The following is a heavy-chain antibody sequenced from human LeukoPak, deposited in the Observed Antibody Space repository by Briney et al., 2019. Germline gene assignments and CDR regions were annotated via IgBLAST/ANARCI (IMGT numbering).Heavy chain of an antibody. Sequence: ASVKVSCKASGYTFTSYGISWVRQAPGQGLEWMGWISAYNGNTNYAQKLQGRVTMTTDTSTSTAYMELRSLRSDDTAVYYCARDPRYNWNEGKSSYYYYYMGVWGKGTTVTVSS. V-gene: IGHV1-18*01. CDR2: ISAYNGNT. J-gene: IGHJ6*03. D-gene: IGHD1-20*01. CDR3: ARDPRYNWNEGKSSYYYYYMGV. CDR1: GYTFTSYG.